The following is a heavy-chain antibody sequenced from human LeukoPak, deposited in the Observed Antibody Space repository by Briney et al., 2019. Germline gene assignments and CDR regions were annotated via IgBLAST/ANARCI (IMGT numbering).Heavy chain of an antibody. D-gene: IGHD2-15*01. CDR1: GGSISSYY. J-gene: IGHJ4*02. CDR2: IYYSGST. Sequence: SETLSLTCTVSGGSISSYYWSWIRQPPGKGLEWIGYIYYSGSTNYNPFLKSRVTISVDTSKNQFSLKLSSVTAADTAVYYCARSGRQVDFDYWGKGTLVTVSS. V-gene: IGHV4-59*08. CDR3: ARSGRQVDFDY.